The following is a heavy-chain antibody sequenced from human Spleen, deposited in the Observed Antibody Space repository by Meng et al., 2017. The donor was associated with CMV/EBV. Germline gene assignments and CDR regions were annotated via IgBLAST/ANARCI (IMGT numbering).Heavy chain of an antibody. J-gene: IGHJ6*02. CDR2: ISWNSGSI. Sequence: LSLTCAASGFTFDDYAMHWVRQAPGKGLEWVSGISWNSGSIGYADSVKGRFTISRDISKNTLYLQMNSLRPEDTAVFYCARTRGASGGPQDGMDVWGQGTTVTVSS. D-gene: IGHD3-10*01. CDR3: ARTRGASGGPQDGMDV. V-gene: IGHV3-9*01. CDR1: GFTFDDYA.